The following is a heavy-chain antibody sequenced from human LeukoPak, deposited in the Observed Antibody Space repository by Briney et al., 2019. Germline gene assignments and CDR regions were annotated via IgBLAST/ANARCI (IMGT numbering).Heavy chain of an antibody. CDR2: IIPIFGTA. D-gene: IGHD2-2*01. Sequence: ASVKVSCKASGGTFSSDVISWVRQAPGQGLEWMGGIIPIFGTANYAQKFQGRVTITADESTSTAYMELSSLRSEDTAVYYCASGREEYQLSLVDAFDIWGQGTVVTVSS. V-gene: IGHV1-69*13. CDR1: GGTFSSDV. J-gene: IGHJ3*02. CDR3: ASGREEYQLSLVDAFDI.